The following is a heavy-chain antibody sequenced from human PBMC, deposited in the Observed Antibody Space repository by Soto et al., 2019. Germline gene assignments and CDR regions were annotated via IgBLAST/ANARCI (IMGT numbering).Heavy chain of an antibody. CDR3: AREKEASDGIDV. Sequence: GASVKVSCKASGGTFSSYAISWVRQAPGRGLEWMGGIIPVFGTVDYAQKFQGRVTVTADESTSTAYMELSSLRSEDTAVYYCAREKEASDGIDVWGQGTTVTVSS. V-gene: IGHV1-69*13. CDR2: IIPVFGTV. J-gene: IGHJ6*02. CDR1: GGTFSSYA.